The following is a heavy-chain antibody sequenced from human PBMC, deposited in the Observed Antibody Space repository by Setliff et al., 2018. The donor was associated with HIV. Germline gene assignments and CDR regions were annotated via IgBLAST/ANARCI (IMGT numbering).Heavy chain of an antibody. CDR1: GDSIGYYY. CDR3: ARDRIEVVVDGPHDVFDV. J-gene: IGHJ3*01. D-gene: IGHD2-15*01. CDR2: IHTSGST. V-gene: IGHV4-4*07. Sequence: PSETLSLTCTVSGDSIGYYYWSWIRQPAGRGLEWMGRIHTSGSTNYIPSLTSRVTLSVDTSKNQFFLKLTSLSAADTAVYYCARDRIEVVVDGPHDVFDVWGRGTTVTVSS.